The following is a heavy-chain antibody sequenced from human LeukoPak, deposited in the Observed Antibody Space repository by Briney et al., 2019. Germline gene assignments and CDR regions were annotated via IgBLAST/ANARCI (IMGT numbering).Heavy chain of an antibody. D-gene: IGHD3-10*01. CDR3: ARSGLDGSGSFLFDY. Sequence: GGSLRLSCAASGFTFSNYAMHWVRQAPGKGLEGVAVISYDGSNKYYTDSVKGRFTISRDNSKNTLYLQMNSLRAEDTAVYYCARSGLDGSGSFLFDYWGQGTLVTVSS. J-gene: IGHJ4*02. CDR2: ISYDGSNK. CDR1: GFTFSNYA. V-gene: IGHV3-30*04.